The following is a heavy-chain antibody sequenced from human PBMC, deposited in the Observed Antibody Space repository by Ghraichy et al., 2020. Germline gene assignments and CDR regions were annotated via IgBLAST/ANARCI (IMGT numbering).Heavy chain of an antibody. J-gene: IGHJ5*02. CDR2: ISASGSSR. Sequence: GGSLRLSCEASGFTFGNYAMTWVRQAPGKGLEGVASISASGSSRYDADSVKGRFIISRDNSKGTLYLQMNNLRAEDTGVYYCAKHPTYGSNVNMPQAYVDHWGQGTLVTVSS. CDR1: GFTFGNYA. CDR3: AKHPTYGSNVNMPQAYVDH. V-gene: IGHV3-23*01. D-gene: IGHD2-2*01.